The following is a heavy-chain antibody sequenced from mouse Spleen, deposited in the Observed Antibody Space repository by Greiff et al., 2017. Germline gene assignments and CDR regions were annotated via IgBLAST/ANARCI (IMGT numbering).Heavy chain of an antibody. D-gene: IGHD2-4*01. CDR1: GYSFTGYT. J-gene: IGHJ4*01. Sequence: VQLQQSGPELVKPGASMKISCKASGYSFTGYTMNWVKQSHGKNLEWIGLINPYNGGTSYNQKFKGKATLTVDKSSSTAYMELLSLTSEDSAVYYCARGDEYDGGHYYAMDYWGQGTSVTVSS. CDR3: ARGDEYDGGHYYAMDY. V-gene: IGHV1-18*01. CDR2: INPYNGGT.